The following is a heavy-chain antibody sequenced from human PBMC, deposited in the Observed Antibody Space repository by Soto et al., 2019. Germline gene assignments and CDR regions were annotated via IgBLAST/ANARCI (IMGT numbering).Heavy chain of an antibody. CDR3: AKTYCGGDCYWPPFDY. Sequence: EVQLLESGGGLVQPGGSLRLSCAASGFTFSSYAMSWVRQAPGKGLEWVSAISGSGGSTYYADSVKGRFTISRDNSKNTLYLQMNSLRAEETAVYYCAKTYCGGDCYWPPFDYWGQGTLVTVSS. D-gene: IGHD2-21*02. V-gene: IGHV3-23*01. CDR1: GFTFSSYA. CDR2: ISGSGGST. J-gene: IGHJ4*02.